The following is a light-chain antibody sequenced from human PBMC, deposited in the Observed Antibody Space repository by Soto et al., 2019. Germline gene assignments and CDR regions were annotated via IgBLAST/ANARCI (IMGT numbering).Light chain of an antibody. CDR2: DAS. J-gene: IGKJ5*01. CDR1: QSVSSY. V-gene: IGKV3-11*01. Sequence: EVLLTQSPATLSLSPGERATLSCRAGQSVSSYLAWYQQKPGQAPRLLIYDASNRATGIPARFSGSGSGTDFTLTISSLEPEDFAVYYCQQRSTFGQGTRLEI. CDR3: QQRST.